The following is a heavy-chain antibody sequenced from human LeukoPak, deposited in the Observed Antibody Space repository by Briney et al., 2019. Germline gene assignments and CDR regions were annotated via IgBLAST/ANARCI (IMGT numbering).Heavy chain of an antibody. CDR1: GFTFSSYW. V-gene: IGHV3-7*03. CDR2: IKQDGSEK. J-gene: IGHJ6*02. Sequence: PGGSLRLSCAASGFTFSSYWMSWVRQAPGKGLEWVANIKQDGSEKYYVDSVKGRFTISRDNAKNSLYLQMNSLRAEDTAVYYCARDHCSSTSCYIFYGMDVWGQGTTVTVSS. CDR3: ARDHCSSTSCYIFYGMDV. D-gene: IGHD2-2*02.